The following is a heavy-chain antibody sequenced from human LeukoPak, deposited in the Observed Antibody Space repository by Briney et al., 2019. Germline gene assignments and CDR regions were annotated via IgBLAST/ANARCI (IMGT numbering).Heavy chain of an antibody. Sequence: GGSLRLSCAASGFTVSSNYMSWVRQAPGKGLEWVSIIYSAGSTYYADSVRGRFTISRDSSKNTVCLQMNSLRAEDTGVYYCASGGLGARKYYSDPFHYWGQGTLVTVSS. D-gene: IGHD3-10*01. CDR3: ASGGLGARKYYSDPFHY. J-gene: IGHJ4*02. CDR1: GFTVSSNY. CDR2: IYSAGST. V-gene: IGHV3-53*01.